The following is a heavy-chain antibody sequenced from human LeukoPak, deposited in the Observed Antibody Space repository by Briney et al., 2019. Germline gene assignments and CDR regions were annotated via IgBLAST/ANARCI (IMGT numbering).Heavy chain of an antibody. J-gene: IGHJ4*02. CDR1: GFTFVSYS. D-gene: IGHD1-1*01. V-gene: IGHV3-23*01. CDR3: AKNRNWNDVVFDY. CDR2: ISGSGGST. Sequence: GGSLRLSCAASGFTFVSYSMTWVRQAPGKGLEWVSAISGSGGSTHYADSVKGRFTISRDNSKNTLYLQMNSLRAEDTAVYYCAKNRNWNDVVFDYWGQGTLVTVSS.